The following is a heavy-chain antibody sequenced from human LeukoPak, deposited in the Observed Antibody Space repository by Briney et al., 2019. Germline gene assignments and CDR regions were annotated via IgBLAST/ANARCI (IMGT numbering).Heavy chain of an antibody. V-gene: IGHV4-59*01. CDR2: IYYSGST. CDR3: ARGVHYYDSSGYFDY. CDR1: GGSISSYY. Sequence: SETLSLTCTVPGGSISSYYWSWIRQPPGKGLEWIGYIYYSGSTNYNPSLKSRVTISVDTSKNQFSLKLSSVTAADTAVYYCARGVHYYDSSGYFDYWGQGTLVTVSS. D-gene: IGHD3-22*01. J-gene: IGHJ4*02.